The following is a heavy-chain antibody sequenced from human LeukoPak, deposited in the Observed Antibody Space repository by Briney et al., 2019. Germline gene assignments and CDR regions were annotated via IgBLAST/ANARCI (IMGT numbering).Heavy chain of an antibody. CDR3: AKGTAAPGIFDY. CDR1: GFTFSSYA. V-gene: IGHV3-23*01. J-gene: IGHJ4*02. D-gene: IGHD6-13*01. CDR2: ISAGGDNT. Sequence: GGSLRLSCAASGFTFSSYAMSWVRQAPGKGLEWVSTISAGGDNTYYADSVRGRFTISRDNAKNTLYLQVNSLSAEDTASYYCAKGTAAPGIFDYWGQGTLVTVSS.